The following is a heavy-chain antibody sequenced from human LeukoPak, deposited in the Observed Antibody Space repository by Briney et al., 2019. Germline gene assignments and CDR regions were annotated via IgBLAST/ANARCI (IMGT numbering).Heavy chain of an antibody. J-gene: IGHJ4*02. CDR3: ARGPFYCSSTSCYTFDY. V-gene: IGHV3-64*01. Sequence: GGSLRLSCAVSGFTFSDYAMHWVRQAPGKGLEYVSAISSTGGSTYYANSVKGRFTISRDNSRNTLYLQMGSLRAEDMAVYYCARGPFYCSSTSCYTFDYWGQGTLVTVSS. CDR2: ISSTGGST. CDR1: GFTFSDYA. D-gene: IGHD2-2*01.